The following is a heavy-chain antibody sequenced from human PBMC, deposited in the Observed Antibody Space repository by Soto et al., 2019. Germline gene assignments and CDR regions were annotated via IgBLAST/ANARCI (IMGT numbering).Heavy chain of an antibody. CDR3: ARDEGRQGPEYFHH. Sequence: EVQLVESGGGLVQPGGSLRLSCAASGFSFSTYWMYWVRQAPGKGLVWVSRINVDGNTINYADSVKGRFTVSRDNAKNTLYLQMNSLRAEDTAVYYCARDEGRQGPEYFHHWDQGTLVTVSS. CDR2: INVDGNTI. J-gene: IGHJ1*01. CDR1: GFSFSTYW. V-gene: IGHV3-74*01.